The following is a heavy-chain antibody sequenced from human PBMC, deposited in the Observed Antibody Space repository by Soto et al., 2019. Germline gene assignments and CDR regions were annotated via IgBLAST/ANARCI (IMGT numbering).Heavy chain of an antibody. CDR3: ARDIDNRDYYYGLDV. V-gene: IGHV3-48*03. J-gene: IGHJ6*02. Sequence: GGSLRLSCVASGFGFKNYEMNWGRQAPGKGLEGISYISNSGNTIYVAASMRGRFTISRGNAKNSLFLQMNSLRADDTAVYYCARDIDNRDYYYGLDVWGQGTTVTVSS. CDR2: ISNSGNTI. CDR1: GFGFKNYE. D-gene: IGHD1-20*01.